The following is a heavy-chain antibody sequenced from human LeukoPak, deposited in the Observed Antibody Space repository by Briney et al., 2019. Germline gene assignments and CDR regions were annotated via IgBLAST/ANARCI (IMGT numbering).Heavy chain of an antibody. V-gene: IGHV4-39*07. D-gene: IGHD3-9*01. CDR3: ARRGPRVDWFQSQPARLKNNGNWFDP. CDR1: GGSISSSSYY. Sequence: SETLSLTCTVSGGSISSSSYYWGWIRQPPGKGLEWIGSIYYSRSTNYNPSLKSRVTISVDTSKNQFSLKLSSVTAADTAVYYCARRGPRVDWFQSQPARLKNNGNWFDPWGQGTLVTVSS. J-gene: IGHJ5*02. CDR2: IYYSRST.